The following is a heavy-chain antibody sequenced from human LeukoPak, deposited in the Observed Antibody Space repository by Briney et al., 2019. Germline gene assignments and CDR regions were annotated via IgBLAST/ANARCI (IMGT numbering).Heavy chain of an antibody. D-gene: IGHD4-17*01. CDR3: AKDLPDYGDYIEGY. V-gene: IGHV3-23*01. Sequence: GGSLRLSCAASGFTFSSFVMSWVRQAPGKGLEWVSTISGSGTILDYADSVKGRFTFSRDNSRNMVYLQMNSLRAEGTAVYYCAKDLPDYGDYIEGYWGQGTLVTVSS. CDR2: ISGSGTIL. CDR1: GFTFSSFV. J-gene: IGHJ4*02.